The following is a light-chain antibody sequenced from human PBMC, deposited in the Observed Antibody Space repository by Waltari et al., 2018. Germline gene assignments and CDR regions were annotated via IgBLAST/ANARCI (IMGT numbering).Light chain of an antibody. CDR3: MQSTKDPWT. CDR2: KIT. V-gene: IGKV2D-29*02. CDR1: QSLLHSNGNTY. Sequence: IVMTQTPLSLPVTPGEPASISCRSSQSLLHSNGNTYLHWYLQKPGQSPRLLIYKITNRESGVPDRFSGSGSGTDFTLKISRVEPEDVGVYYCMQSTKDPWTFGQGTKVEIK. J-gene: IGKJ1*01.